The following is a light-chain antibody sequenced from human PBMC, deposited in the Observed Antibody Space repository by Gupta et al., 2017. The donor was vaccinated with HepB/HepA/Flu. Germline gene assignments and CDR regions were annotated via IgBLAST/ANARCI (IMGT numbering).Light chain of an antibody. CDR1: QSISSY. CDR2: AAS. V-gene: IGKV1-39*01. CDR3: QQCDSTLYT. J-gene: IGKJ2*01. Sequence: DIQMTQSPSSLSASVGDRVTITCRASQSISSYLNWYQQKPGKAPKLLIYAASSLQSGVPSRFSGSGSGTDFTLTISRLQPEDFATYYCQQCDSTLYTFGPGTKMEIK.